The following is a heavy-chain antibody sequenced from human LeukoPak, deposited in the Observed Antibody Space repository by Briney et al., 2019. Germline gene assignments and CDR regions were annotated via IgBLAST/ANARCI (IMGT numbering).Heavy chain of an antibody. CDR1: GFTFSIYS. Sequence: GGSLRLSCAASGFTFSIYSMNWVRQAPGKGLEWVALIWYDASNEYYADSVKGRFTISRDNSKNTLYLQMNSLRVEDTAVYYCARLSGTYLIDYWGQGTLVTVSS. D-gene: IGHD1-26*01. CDR2: IWYDASNE. CDR3: ARLSGTYLIDY. V-gene: IGHV3-33*08. J-gene: IGHJ4*02.